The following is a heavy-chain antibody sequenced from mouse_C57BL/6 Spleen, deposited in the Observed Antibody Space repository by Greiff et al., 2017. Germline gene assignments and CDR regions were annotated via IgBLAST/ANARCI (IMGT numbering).Heavy chain of an antibody. J-gene: IGHJ4*01. Sequence: QVQLQQPGAELVMPGASVKLSCKASGYTFTSYWMHWVKQRPGQGLEWIGEIDPSDSYTNYNQKFKGKSTLTVDKSASTAYMQLSSLTSEDAAVYYCARGRSNSYYYAMDYWGQGTSVTVSS. D-gene: IGHD2-5*01. CDR3: ARGRSNSYYYAMDY. CDR1: GYTFTSYW. V-gene: IGHV1-69*01. CDR2: IDPSDSYT.